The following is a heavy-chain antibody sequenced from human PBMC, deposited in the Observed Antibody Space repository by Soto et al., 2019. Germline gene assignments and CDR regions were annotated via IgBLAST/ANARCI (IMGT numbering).Heavy chain of an antibody. D-gene: IGHD5-12*01. V-gene: IGHV3-74*01. CDR2: INSDGSST. CDR1: GFTFSSYW. CDR3: ARVPRISDYDPGSFGY. J-gene: IGHJ4*02. Sequence: PGGSLRLSCAASGFTFSSYWMHWVRQAPGNGLVWVSRINSDGSSTTYADSVKGRFTISRDNAKNTLSLQMGSLRAEDTAVYYCARVPRISDYDPGSFGYWGQGTLVTVSS.